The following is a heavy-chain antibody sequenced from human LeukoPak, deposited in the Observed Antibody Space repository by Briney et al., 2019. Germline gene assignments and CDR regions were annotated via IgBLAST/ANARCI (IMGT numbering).Heavy chain of an antibody. Sequence: SQTLSLTCTVSGGSISSGGYYWSWIRQHPGKGLEWIGYIYYSGSTYYNPPLKSRVTISVDTSKNQFSLKLSSVTAADTAVYYCARVQLWPQYYFDYWGQGTLVTVSS. D-gene: IGHD5-18*01. CDR1: GGSISSGGYY. J-gene: IGHJ4*02. CDR2: IYYSGST. V-gene: IGHV4-31*03. CDR3: ARVQLWPQYYFDY.